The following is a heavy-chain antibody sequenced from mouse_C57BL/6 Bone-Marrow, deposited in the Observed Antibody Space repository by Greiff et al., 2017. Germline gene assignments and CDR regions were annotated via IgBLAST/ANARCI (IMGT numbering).Heavy chain of an antibody. CDR2: IYPRSGNT. CDR1: GYTFTSYG. Sequence: VQRVESGAELARPGASVKLSCKASGYTFTSYGISWVKQRTGQGLEWIGEIYPRSGNTYYNEKFKGKATLTADKSSSTAYMELRSLTAEDSAVYFCAPYGNLWYFEVWGTGTTVTVSS. V-gene: IGHV1-81*01. J-gene: IGHJ1*03. CDR3: APYGNLWYFEV. D-gene: IGHD2-1*01.